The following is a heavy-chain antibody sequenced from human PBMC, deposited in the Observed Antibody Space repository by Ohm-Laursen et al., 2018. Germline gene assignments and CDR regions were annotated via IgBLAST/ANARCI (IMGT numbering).Heavy chain of an antibody. V-gene: IGHV3-33*08. CDR3: ARDRTVYGVGNGLDALDV. D-gene: IGHD3-3*01. CDR1: GFTFSNAW. CDR2: LWYDGSNK. Sequence: SLRLSCAASGFTFSNAWMDWVRQAPGKGLEWVALLWYDGSNKLYAESVKGRFTISRDTSKKTLYLQMSALSAEDTAVYYCARDRTVYGVGNGLDALDVWGQGTMVTVSS. J-gene: IGHJ3*01.